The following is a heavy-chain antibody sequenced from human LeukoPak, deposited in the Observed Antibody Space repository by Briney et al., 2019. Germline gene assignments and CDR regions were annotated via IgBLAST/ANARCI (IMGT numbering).Heavy chain of an antibody. CDR1: GGSISSSSYY. J-gene: IGHJ3*02. D-gene: IGHD6-13*01. Sequence: SETLSLTCTVSGGSISSSSYYWGWIRQPPGKGLEWIGSIYYSGSTYYNPSLKSRVTISVDTSKNQFSLKLSSVTAADTAVYYCASGIAAAGIRGAFDIWGQGTMVTVSS. CDR3: ASGIAAAGIRGAFDI. CDR2: IYYSGST. V-gene: IGHV4-39*07.